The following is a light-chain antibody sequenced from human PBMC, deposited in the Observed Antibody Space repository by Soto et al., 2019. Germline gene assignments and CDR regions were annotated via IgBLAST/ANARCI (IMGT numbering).Light chain of an antibody. CDR2: AAS. CDR3: QQANSFPLS. CDR1: QDISSW. Sequence: DIQMTQSPSSVSASVGDRVTITCRASQDISSWLAWYQQKPGKAPQLLIYAASSLQSGVPSTFSGSRSGTDFTLTNSSLQPEDFATYYCQQANSFPLSFGGGTKVEIK. V-gene: IGKV1-12*01. J-gene: IGKJ4*01.